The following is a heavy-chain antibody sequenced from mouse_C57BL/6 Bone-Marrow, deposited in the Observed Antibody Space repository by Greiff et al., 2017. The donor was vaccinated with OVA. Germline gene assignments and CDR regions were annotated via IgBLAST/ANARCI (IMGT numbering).Heavy chain of an antibody. V-gene: IGHV2-2*01. Sequence: VPLVASGPGLVQPSQSLSLTCTVSGFSLTTYGVHLVRHSPGKGLGLLGVVWIGGSADYNAAFISRLSISKDNSKSQVFFKMNSLQADDTAIYYCARNECYGSSYFDDWGQGTTLTVSS. J-gene: IGHJ2*01. CDR2: VWIGGSA. D-gene: IGHD1-1*01. CDR3: ARNECYGSSYFDD. CDR1: GFSLTTYG.